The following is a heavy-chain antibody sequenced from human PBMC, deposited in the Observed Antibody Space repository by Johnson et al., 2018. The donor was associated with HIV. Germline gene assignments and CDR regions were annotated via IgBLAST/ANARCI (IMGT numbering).Heavy chain of an antibody. CDR2: IWYDGSNK. CDR3: ASPYSADAFDI. V-gene: IGHV3-33*01. J-gene: IGHJ3*02. Sequence: VQVVESGGGVVQPGRSLRLSCAASGFTFSSYGMHWVRQAPGKGLEWVAVIWYDGSNKYYADSVKGRFTISRDNSKNTLYLQMNSLRAEDTAVYYCASPYSADAFDIWGQGTMVTVSS. CDR1: GFTFSSYG. D-gene: IGHD5-18*01.